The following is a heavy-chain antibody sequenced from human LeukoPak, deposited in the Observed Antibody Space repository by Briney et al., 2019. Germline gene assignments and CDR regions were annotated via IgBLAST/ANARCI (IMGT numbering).Heavy chain of an antibody. CDR3: ARLHAIYKWFDP. Sequence: SETLSLTCNVSGDSISSYYWSWIRQPPGKGLEWIGYIYYSGSTNYNPSLKSRLTISVDTSKNQFSLRLNSVTAADTAVYYCARLHAIYKWFDPWGQGTLVTVSS. V-gene: IGHV4-59*08. CDR1: GDSISSYY. CDR2: IYYSGST. J-gene: IGHJ5*02. D-gene: IGHD5-24*01.